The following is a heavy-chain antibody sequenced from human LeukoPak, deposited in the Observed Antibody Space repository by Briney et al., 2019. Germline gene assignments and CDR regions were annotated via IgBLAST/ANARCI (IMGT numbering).Heavy chain of an antibody. CDR3: AKSRTTYYDFWSGYSDY. CDR2: ISGSGGST. J-gene: IGHJ4*02. Sequence: GGSLRLSCAASGFTFSSYAMSWVRQAPGKGLEWVSAISGSGGSTYYADSVRGRFTISRDNSKNTLYLQMNSLRAGDTAVYYCAKSRTTYYDFWSGYSDYWGQGTLVTVSS. V-gene: IGHV3-23*01. CDR1: GFTFSSYA. D-gene: IGHD3-3*01.